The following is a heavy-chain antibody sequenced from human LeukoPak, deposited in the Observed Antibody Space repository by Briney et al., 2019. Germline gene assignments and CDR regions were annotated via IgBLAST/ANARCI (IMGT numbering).Heavy chain of an antibody. J-gene: IGHJ4*02. CDR3: ARDKIVGPTTLDY. V-gene: IGHV3-7*01. CDR2: IKQDGYEK. CDR1: GFTFSDDW. Sequence: GGSLRLSCAASGFTFSDDWMSWVRQTPEKGLEWVANIKQDGYEKYYVDSVKGRFTISRDNAKNSLYLQMSSLRADDTAIYYCARDKIVGPTTLDYWGQGTLVTVSS. D-gene: IGHD1-26*01.